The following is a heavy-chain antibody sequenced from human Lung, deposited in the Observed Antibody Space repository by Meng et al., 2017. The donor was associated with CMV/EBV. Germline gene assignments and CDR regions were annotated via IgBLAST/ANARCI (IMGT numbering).Heavy chain of an antibody. CDR3: ARHHTYYFPSGPNYYFDY. CDR1: GGSISSTYYY. CDR2: LYYSGST. V-gene: IGHV4-39*01. D-gene: IGHD3-10*01. J-gene: IGHJ4*02. Sequence: SETXSLXCTVSGGSISSTYYYWGWIRQPPGRGLEWIGSLYYSGSTYYNPSLKSRVTVSVDTSKNQFSLKLTSVTAADTAIYYCARHHTYYFPSGPNYYFDYWXQVTXVTVAS.